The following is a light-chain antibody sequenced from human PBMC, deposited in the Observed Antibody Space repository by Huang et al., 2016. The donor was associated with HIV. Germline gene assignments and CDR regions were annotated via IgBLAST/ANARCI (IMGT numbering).Light chain of an antibody. V-gene: IGKV3-11*01. J-gene: IGKJ5*01. CDR2: DAC. CDR1: QSVSSD. CDR3: KKRSNWRT. Sequence: IVLTQSPATLSLSPGERATLSCRSSQSVSSDFAWSQQKPGQAPRVLIYDACNSATGILARFSGSGYGTDFTITISSLEIEDVEVYYCKKRSNWRTFGEGTRLEIK.